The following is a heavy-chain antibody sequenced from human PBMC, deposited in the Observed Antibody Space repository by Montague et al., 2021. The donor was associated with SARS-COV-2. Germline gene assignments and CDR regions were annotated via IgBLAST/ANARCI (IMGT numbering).Heavy chain of an antibody. V-gene: IGHV4-39*07. CDR1: GGSISSSSYY. J-gene: IGHJ6*02. Sequence: SETLSLTCTVSGGSISSSSYYRGWIRQPAGKGLESIGSIYYSGXTXYXXXXKXRVTISVDTSKNQFSLKLSSVTAADTAVYYCARVGRQQLVRLSGMDVWGQGTTVTVSS. CDR3: ARVGRQQLVRLSGMDV. CDR2: IYYSGXT. D-gene: IGHD6-13*01.